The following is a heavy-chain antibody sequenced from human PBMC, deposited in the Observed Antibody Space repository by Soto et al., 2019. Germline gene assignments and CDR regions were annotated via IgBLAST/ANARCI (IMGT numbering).Heavy chain of an antibody. CDR3: ARHGSGGRAFDI. CDR2: IYYAGST. D-gene: IGHD3-10*01. CDR1: GCSISGYY. J-gene: IGHJ3*02. Sequence: LETLSLTCTFSGCSISGYYWSLIRQPPGKGLEWIGYIYYAGSTNYNPSLKSRVTMSVDTSKNQFSLELTSVTAADTAVYYFARHGSGGRAFDIWGPGTMVTVSS. V-gene: IGHV4-59*08.